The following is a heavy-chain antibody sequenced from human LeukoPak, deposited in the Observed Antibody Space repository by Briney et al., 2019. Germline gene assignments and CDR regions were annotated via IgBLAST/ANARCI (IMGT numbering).Heavy chain of an antibody. CDR1: GFTFSSYS. CDR2: ISSSSSYI. V-gene: IGHV3-21*01. J-gene: IGHJ4*02. Sequence: GGSLRLSCAASGFTFSSYSMNWVRQAPGKGLEWVLSISSSSSYIYYADSVKGRFTISRDNAKNSLYLQMNSLRAEDTAVYYCARAGGRFGELLYDYWGQGTLVTVSS. D-gene: IGHD3-10*01. CDR3: ARAGGRFGELLYDY.